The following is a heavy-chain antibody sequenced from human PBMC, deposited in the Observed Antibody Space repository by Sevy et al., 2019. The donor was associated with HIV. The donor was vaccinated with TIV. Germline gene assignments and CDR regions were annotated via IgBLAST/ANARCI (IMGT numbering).Heavy chain of an antibody. V-gene: IGHV3-30*03. CDR2: ISYDGSNK. CDR1: GFTFSSYS. J-gene: IGHJ4*02. Sequence: GGSLRLSCAASGFTFSSYSMNWVRQAPGKGLEWVAVISYDGSNKYYADSVKGRFTISRDNSKNTLYLQMNSLRAEDTAVYYCARDQYYDSSGSPYFDYWGQGTLVTVSS. D-gene: IGHD3-22*01. CDR3: ARDQYYDSSGSPYFDY.